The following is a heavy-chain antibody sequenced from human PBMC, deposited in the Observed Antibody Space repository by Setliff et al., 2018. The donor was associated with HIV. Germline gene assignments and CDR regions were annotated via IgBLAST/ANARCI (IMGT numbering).Heavy chain of an antibody. CDR3: ARDRSAFADGYYYYMDV. CDR1: GFNFDDYG. J-gene: IGHJ6*03. Sequence: PGGSLRLSCAPSGFNFDDYGMSWVRQAPGKGLEWVSGINWNGGSTGYADSVKGRFTISRDNAKNSLYLQMNSLRAEDTALYYCARDRSAFADGYYYYMDVWGKGTTVTSP. V-gene: IGHV3-20*04. D-gene: IGHD3-3*01. CDR2: INWNGGST.